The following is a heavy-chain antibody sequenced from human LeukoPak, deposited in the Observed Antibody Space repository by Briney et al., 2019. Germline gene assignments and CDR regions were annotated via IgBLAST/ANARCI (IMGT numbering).Heavy chain of an antibody. CDR2: NGNN. CDR1: GVSVSTTYN. V-gene: IGHV4-61*01. D-gene: IGHD7-27*01. Sequence: SETLSLTCTVSGVSVSTTYNWGWVRRPPGKGLEWIGYNGNNNYNPSLKSRATISLDTSKNQFSLKLHSVTDADTAVYYCVRDYWGSLDYWGQGTLVTVSS. CDR3: VRDYWGSLDY. J-gene: IGHJ4*02.